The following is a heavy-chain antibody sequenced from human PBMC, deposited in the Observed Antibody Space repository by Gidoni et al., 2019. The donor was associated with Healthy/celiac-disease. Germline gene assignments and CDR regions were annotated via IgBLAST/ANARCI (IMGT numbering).Heavy chain of an antibody. CDR2: ISGSGGST. D-gene: IGHD6-6*01. CDR1: GFTFSSYA. V-gene: IGHV3-23*01. J-gene: IGHJ4*02. Sequence: EVQLLESGGGLVQPGGSMRLSCAASGFTFSSYAMRWVRQAPGTGLEWVSAISGSGGSTYYADSGKGRFTISRDNSKNTLDLQMNSLRAEDTAVYYCAKDAYSSSSAEFDYWGQGTLVTVSS. CDR3: AKDAYSSSSAEFDY.